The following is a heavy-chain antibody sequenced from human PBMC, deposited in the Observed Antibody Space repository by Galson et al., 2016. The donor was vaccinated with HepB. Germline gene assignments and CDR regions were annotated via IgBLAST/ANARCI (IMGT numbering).Heavy chain of an antibody. CDR3: ASPIHLWALEY. J-gene: IGHJ4*02. CDR2: ILYSGNT. V-gene: IGHV4-61*08. Sequence: SETLSLTCTVSGGSISSGDYYWSWIRQPPGKGLEWIGYILYSGNTNYNPSLWSRVTISLDTSRNQFSLNLRSVTAADTAVYYCASPIHLWALEYWGQGTLVTVSS. D-gene: IGHD5-18*01. CDR1: GGSISSGDYY.